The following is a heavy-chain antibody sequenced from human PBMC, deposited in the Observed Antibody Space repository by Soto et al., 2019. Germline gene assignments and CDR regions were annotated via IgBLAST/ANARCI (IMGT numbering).Heavy chain of an antibody. CDR3: ASPVTIFGVDHLGGDYYYGMDV. CDR1: GGTFSSYA. J-gene: IGHJ6*02. CDR2: IIPIFGTA. V-gene: IGHV1-69*13. Sequence: GASVKVSCKASGGTFSSYAISWVRQAPGQGLEWMGGIIPIFGTANYAQKFQGRVTITADESTSTAYMELSSLRSEDTAVYCCASPVTIFGVDHLGGDYYYGMDVWGQGTTVTVSS. D-gene: IGHD3-3*01.